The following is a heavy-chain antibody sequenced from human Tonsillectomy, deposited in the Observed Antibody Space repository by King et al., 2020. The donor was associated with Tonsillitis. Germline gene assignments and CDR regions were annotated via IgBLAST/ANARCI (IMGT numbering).Heavy chain of an antibody. CDR2: INPNSGGT. D-gene: IGHD4-11*01. V-gene: IGHV1-2*02. J-gene: IGHJ4*02. Sequence: VQLVESGAEVKKPGASVRVSCKASGYTFTFIAYYMHWVRQAPGQGLEWMGWINPNSGGTNYAQKFQGRVTMTRDTSISTAYMELSRLTSDDTAVYYCARDPDYSNYVDYWGQGTLVTVSS. CDR1: GYTFTFIAYY. CDR3: ARDPDYSNYVDY.